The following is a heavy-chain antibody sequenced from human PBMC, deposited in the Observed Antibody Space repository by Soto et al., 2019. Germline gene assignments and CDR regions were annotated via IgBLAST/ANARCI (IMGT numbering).Heavy chain of an antibody. Sequence: QVQLVESGGGVVQPGTSLRLSCVGSGFTFRSYVIHWVRQAPGKGLEWVALTSYDGSNKYYDDSIKGRFTISRDNSRNTVDLQMDSLRLEDTAFYYCGSWGTTWGLDVWGQGTLVSVSS. D-gene: IGHD3-16*01. CDR2: TSYDGSNK. CDR1: GFTFRSYV. CDR3: GSWGTTWGLDV. J-gene: IGHJ4*02. V-gene: IGHV3-30*06.